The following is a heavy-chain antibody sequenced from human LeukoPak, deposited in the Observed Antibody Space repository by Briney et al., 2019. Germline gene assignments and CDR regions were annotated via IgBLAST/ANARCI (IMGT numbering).Heavy chain of an antibody. CDR2: ISYDGSNK. V-gene: IGHV3-30*03. J-gene: IGHJ4*02. CDR3: ARSTLQQLSGSYGYFDY. CDR1: GFTFISYG. D-gene: IGHD1-26*01. Sequence: GGSLRLSCAASGFTFISYGMHWVRQAPGKGLEWVAVISYDGSNKYYADSAKGRFTISRDNSKNTLYLQMNSLRAEDTAVYYCARSTLQQLSGSYGYFDYWGQGTLVTVSS.